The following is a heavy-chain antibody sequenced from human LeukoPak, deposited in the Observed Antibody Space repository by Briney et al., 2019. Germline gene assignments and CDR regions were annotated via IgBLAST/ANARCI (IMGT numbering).Heavy chain of an antibody. Sequence: GSLRLSCAASGFTFSSYAMHWVRQAPGKGLEWVAVISYDGSNKYYADSVKGRFTISRDNSKNTLYLQMNSLRAEDTAVYYCARVGRYFDWLLYYFDYWGQGTLVTVSS. J-gene: IGHJ4*02. CDR1: GFTFSSYA. CDR2: ISYDGSNK. CDR3: ARVGRYFDWLLYYFDY. D-gene: IGHD3-9*01. V-gene: IGHV3-30*04.